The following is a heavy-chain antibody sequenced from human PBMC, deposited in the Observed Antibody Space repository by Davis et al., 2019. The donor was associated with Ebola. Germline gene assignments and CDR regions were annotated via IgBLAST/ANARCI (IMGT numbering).Heavy chain of an antibody. V-gene: IGHV4-59*01. J-gene: IGHJ5*01. CDR1: GGSIRNYY. Sequence: SETLSLTCTVSGGSIRNYYWSWIRQPPGKGLEWIGNIYYTGSTNYNPPFERRVTISVDMSKNQFSLKLRSVTAADTAVYYCARAARQCGPGCWFESWGQGTLVTVSS. CDR2: IYYTGST. D-gene: IGHD4-11*01. CDR3: ARAARQCGPGCWFES.